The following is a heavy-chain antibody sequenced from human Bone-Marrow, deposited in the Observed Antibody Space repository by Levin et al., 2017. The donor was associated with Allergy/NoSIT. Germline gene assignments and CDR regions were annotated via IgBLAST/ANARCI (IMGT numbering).Heavy chain of an antibody. J-gene: IGHJ4*02. D-gene: IGHD6-19*01. CDR2: ISWNSGSI. V-gene: IGHV3-9*01. CDR1: GFKFDDYA. Sequence: QAGGSLRLSCAASGFKFDDYAMHWVRQVPGKGLEWVSGISWNSGSIGFADSVNGRFTISRDNAKNSLHLQMNSLRTEDTGLYYCARDMGRGSGWSHGGYYFDYWGQGTLITVTS. CDR3: ARDMGRGSGWSHGGYYFDY.